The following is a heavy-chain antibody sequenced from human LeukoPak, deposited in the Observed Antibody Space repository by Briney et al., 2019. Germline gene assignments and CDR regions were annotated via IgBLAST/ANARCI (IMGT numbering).Heavy chain of an antibody. D-gene: IGHD3-9*01. CDR2: IHYSGST. J-gene: IGHJ4*02. V-gene: IGHV4-39*07. Sequence: SETLSLTCIVSGGSISSTVSYWGWVRQPPGKGLEWIGSIHYSGSTYYIPSLKSRITISLDMSKNQYSLKLTSVTAADTAVYYCARDVGFFDIDYWGQGILVTVSS. CDR3: ARDVGFFDIDY. CDR1: GGSISSTVSY.